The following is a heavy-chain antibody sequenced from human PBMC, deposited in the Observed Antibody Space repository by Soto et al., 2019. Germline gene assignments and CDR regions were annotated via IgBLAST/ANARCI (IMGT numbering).Heavy chain of an antibody. Sequence: QVQLVQSGAEVKKPGSSVKVSCKASADTFTGYTVTWVRQAPGQGLEWVGRVIPILGASNFVQKFQGRVTISAGKSTDTAYMVLSGLTSEDTAVYYCARSRGSYYSNFDSWGQGTLVTVSS. CDR1: ADTFTGYT. D-gene: IGHD3-10*01. J-gene: IGHJ4*02. CDR3: ARSRGSYYSNFDS. CDR2: VIPILGAS. V-gene: IGHV1-69*08.